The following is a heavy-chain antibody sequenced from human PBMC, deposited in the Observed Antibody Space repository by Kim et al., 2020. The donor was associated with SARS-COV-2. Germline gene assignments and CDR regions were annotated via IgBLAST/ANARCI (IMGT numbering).Heavy chain of an antibody. D-gene: IGHD6-13*01. J-gene: IGHJ4*02. CDR3: ARDLGIAAGGHYFDY. CDR1: GGTFSSYA. Sequence: SVKVSCKASGGTFSSYAISWVRQAPGQGLEWMGGIIPIFGTANYAQKFQGRVTITADESTSTAYMELSSLRSEDTAVYYCARDLGIAAGGHYFDYWGQGTLVTVSS. CDR2: IIPIFGTA. V-gene: IGHV1-69*13.